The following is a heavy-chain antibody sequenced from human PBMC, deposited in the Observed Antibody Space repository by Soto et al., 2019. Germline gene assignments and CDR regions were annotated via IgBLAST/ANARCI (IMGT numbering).Heavy chain of an antibody. D-gene: IGHD6-19*01. J-gene: IGHJ4*02. V-gene: IGHV3-9*01. CDR2: ITWNSDVI. CDR1: GFTFDDYA. CDR3: AKDLVPHASGWYYFAC. Sequence: LRLSCAASGFTFDDYAMHWVRQAPGKGLEWVAGITWNSDVIVYADSVKGRFAISRDNAKKSLYLQMNSLRTEDTALYYCAKDLVPHASGWYYFACWGQGTLVTVSS.